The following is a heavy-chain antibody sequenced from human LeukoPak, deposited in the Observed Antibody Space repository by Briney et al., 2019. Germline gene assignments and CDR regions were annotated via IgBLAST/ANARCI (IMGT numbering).Heavy chain of an antibody. V-gene: IGHV3-21*01. CDR1: GFTFSSYS. J-gene: IGHJ4*02. D-gene: IGHD3-22*01. CDR3: ARGAATYYYDSSGPFDY. CDR2: ISSSSSYI. Sequence: GSLRLSCAASGFTFSSYSMNWVRQAPGKGLEWVSSISSSSSYIYYADSVKGRFTISRDNAKNSLYLQMNSLRAEDTAVYYCARGAATYYYDSSGPFDYWGQGTLVTVSS.